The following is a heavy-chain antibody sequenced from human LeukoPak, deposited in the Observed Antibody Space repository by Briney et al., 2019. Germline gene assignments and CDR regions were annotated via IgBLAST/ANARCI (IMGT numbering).Heavy chain of an antibody. V-gene: IGHV3-48*03. CDR1: GFTFSSYE. D-gene: IGHD3-10*01. Sequence: GGSLRLSCAASGFTFSSYEMNWVRQAPGKGLEWVSYISSSGSTIYYADSVKGRFTISRDNAKNSLYLQMNSLRAEDTAVYYCAKDHPDYYGSGSKFDPWGQGTLVTVSS. CDR3: AKDHPDYYGSGSKFDP. J-gene: IGHJ5*02. CDR2: ISSSGSTI.